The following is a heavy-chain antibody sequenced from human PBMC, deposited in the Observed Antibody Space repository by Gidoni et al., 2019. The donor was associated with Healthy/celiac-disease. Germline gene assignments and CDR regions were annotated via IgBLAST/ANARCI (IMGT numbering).Heavy chain of an antibody. J-gene: IGHJ4*02. CDR3: AKEDGYNSRGF. Sequence: EVQLLESAGGLVQPGGSLRLSCAASGFTFSSHVMSWVRQAPGKGLGWVSAISGSGGSTYYADSVKGRFTISRDNSKNTLYLQMNSLRAEDTDVYYCAKEDGYNSRGFWGQGTLVTVSS. V-gene: IGHV3-23*01. CDR1: GFTFSSHV. D-gene: IGHD5-12*01. CDR2: ISGSGGST.